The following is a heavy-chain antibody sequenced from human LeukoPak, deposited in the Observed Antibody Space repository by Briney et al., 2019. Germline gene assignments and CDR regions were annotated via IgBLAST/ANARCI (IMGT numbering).Heavy chain of an antibody. CDR2: INPNSGGT. V-gene: IGHV1-2*02. CDR3: ARDTGRVEYSSSWHFDY. J-gene: IGHJ4*02. Sequence: ASVKVSCKASGYTFTGYYMHWVRQAPGQGLEWMGWINPNSGGTNYAQTFQGRVTMTRDTSISTAYMELSRLRSDDTAVYYCARDTGRVEYSSSWHFDYWGQGTLVTVSS. D-gene: IGHD6-13*01. CDR1: GYTFTGYY.